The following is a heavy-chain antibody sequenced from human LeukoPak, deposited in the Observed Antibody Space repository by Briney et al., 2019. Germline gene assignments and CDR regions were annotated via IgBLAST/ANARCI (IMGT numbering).Heavy chain of an antibody. CDR2: IWYDGTKN. D-gene: IGHD5-18*01. J-gene: IGHJ6*02. V-gene: IGHV3-33*01. Sequence: GGSLRLSCAASGFTFSSYAMHWVRQAPGKGLEWEAVIWYDGTKNYHADSVKGRFTISRDNSKNTLYLQMNSLRAEDTAVYYCARDHNSGYSYGTYYYYYGMDAWGQGTTVTVSS. CDR3: ARDHNSGYSYGTYYYYYGMDA. CDR1: GFTFSSYA.